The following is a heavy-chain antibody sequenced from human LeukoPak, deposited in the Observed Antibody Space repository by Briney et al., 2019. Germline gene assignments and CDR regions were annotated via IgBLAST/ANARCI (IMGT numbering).Heavy chain of an antibody. Sequence: PGGSLRLSCAASGFTFDDYGMSWVRQAPGKGLEWVSGINWNGGSTGYADSVKGRFTISRDNAKNSRYLQMNSLRAEDTAMYYCARDSRQLVGGGDFDYWGQGTLVTVSS. CDR2: INWNGGST. V-gene: IGHV3-20*04. J-gene: IGHJ4*02. CDR1: GFTFDDYG. D-gene: IGHD6-6*01. CDR3: ARDSRQLVGGGDFDY.